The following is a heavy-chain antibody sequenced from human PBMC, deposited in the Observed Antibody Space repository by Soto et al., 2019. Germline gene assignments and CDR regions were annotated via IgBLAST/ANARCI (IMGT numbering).Heavy chain of an antibody. Sequence: QVQLVQSGAEVKKPGASVKVSCKASGYTFTGYYMHWVRQAPGQGLEWMGWINPNSGGTNYAQKFQGWVTMTRDTSISTAYMELSRLRSDDTAVYYCARNVDTAMVDDACDIWGQGTMVTVSS. CDR2: INPNSGGT. J-gene: IGHJ3*02. CDR1: GYTFTGYY. CDR3: ARNVDTAMVDDACDI. V-gene: IGHV1-2*04. D-gene: IGHD5-18*01.